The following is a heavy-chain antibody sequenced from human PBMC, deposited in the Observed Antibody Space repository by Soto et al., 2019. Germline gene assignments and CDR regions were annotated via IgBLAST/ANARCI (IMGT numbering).Heavy chain of an antibody. D-gene: IGHD2-2*01. Sequence: PTQTLSLTCAISGDSVSSNSATWNWIRQSPSRGLEWLGRTYYRSKWYNDYAVSVKSRITINPDTSKNQFSLQLNSVTPEDTAVYYCARDIVVVPAASPYYYYMVVWGKGTTVTVPS. CDR1: GDSVSSNSAT. CDR2: TYYRSKWYN. V-gene: IGHV6-1*01. CDR3: ARDIVVVPAASPYYYYMVV. J-gene: IGHJ6*03.